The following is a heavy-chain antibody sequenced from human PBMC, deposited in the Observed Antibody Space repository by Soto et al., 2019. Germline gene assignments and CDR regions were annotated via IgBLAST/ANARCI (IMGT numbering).Heavy chain of an antibody. D-gene: IGHD2-2*01. Sequence: GASVKVSCKASGYTFTSYAMPWVRPAPLQRLEWMGWLNAGNGNTKYSQKFQGRVTITRDTSASTAYMELSSLRSEDTAVYYCASHCSNTSCPGAFDIWGQGTMVTVSS. V-gene: IGHV1-3*01. CDR3: ASHCSNTSCPGAFDI. CDR2: LNAGNGNT. J-gene: IGHJ3*02. CDR1: GYTFTSYA.